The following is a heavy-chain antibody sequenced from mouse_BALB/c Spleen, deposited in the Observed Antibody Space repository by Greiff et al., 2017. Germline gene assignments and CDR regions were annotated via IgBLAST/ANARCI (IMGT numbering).Heavy chain of an antibody. D-gene: IGHD1-1*02. CDR3: ARSGGFSPFDY. CDR2: INPSTGYT. Sequence: VQLQQSGAELAKPGASVKMSCKASGYTFTSYWMHWVEQRPGQGLEWIGYINPSTGYTEYNQKFKDKATLTADKSSSTAYMQLSSLTSEDSAVYYCARSGGFSPFDYWGQGTTLTVSS. CDR1: GYTFTSYW. J-gene: IGHJ2*01. V-gene: IGHV1-7*01.